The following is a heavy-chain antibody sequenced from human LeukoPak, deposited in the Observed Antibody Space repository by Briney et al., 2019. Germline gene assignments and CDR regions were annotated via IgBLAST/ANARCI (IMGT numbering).Heavy chain of an antibody. Sequence: GGSLRLSCVGSGFTFGNYAMSWVRQAPGKGLQWVSQISANGGATWYTSSARGRFTISRDNSKNTVYLQMSSLRAEDTAIYYCVRDPRDTYGTNWFDPWGQGTFLRVSS. D-gene: IGHD1-1*01. J-gene: IGHJ5*02. CDR1: GFTFGNYA. CDR3: VRDPRDTYGTNWFDP. CDR2: ISANGGAT. V-gene: IGHV3-23*01.